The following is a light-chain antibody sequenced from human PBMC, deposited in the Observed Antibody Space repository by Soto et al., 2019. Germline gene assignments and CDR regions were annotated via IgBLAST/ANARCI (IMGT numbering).Light chain of an antibody. Sequence: QSVVTQPPSTSGTPGQRVTISCSGSRSNIERNTVNWYQQLPGTAPKVLIYGNNQRPSGVPDRFSASKSGTSASLAISGLQSEDEADYYCAAWDDSLKGLVFGTGTKLTVL. CDR3: AAWDDSLKGLV. J-gene: IGLJ1*01. V-gene: IGLV1-44*01. CDR2: GNN. CDR1: RSNIERNT.